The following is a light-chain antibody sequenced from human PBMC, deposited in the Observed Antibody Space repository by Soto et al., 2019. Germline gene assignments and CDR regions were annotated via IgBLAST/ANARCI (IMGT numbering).Light chain of an antibody. V-gene: IGKV4-1*01. CDR3: QQYYSFYT. J-gene: IGKJ2*01. CDR1: QSVLQSSNNKNY. CDR2: LAS. Sequence: DIVMTQSPDSLAVSLGERATINCKSSQSVLQSSNNKNYLAWYQQKPGQPPKLLIYLASTRESGVPDRFSGSWSGTDFTLTISSLQAEDVAVYYCQQYYSFYTFGQGTNLEIK.